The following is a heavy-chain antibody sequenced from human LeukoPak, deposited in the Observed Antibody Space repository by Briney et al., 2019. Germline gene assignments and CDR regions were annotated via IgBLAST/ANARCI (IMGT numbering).Heavy chain of an antibody. D-gene: IGHD3-22*01. J-gene: IGHJ3*02. V-gene: IGHV4-59*08. CDR2: IYYSGST. CDR3: ARADYYDSSGYSLLHAFDI. Sequence: SETLSLTCTVSGGSISSYYWRWIRQPPGKGLEWIGYIYYSGSTNYNPSLKSRVTTSVDTSKNQFSLKLRSVTAADTAVYYCARADYYDSSGYSLLHAFDIWGQGTMVTVSS. CDR1: GGSISSYY.